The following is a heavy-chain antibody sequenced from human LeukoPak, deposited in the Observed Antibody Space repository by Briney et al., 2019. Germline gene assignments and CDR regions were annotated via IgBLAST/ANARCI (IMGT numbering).Heavy chain of an antibody. Sequence: SVKVSCKASGGTFSSYAISWVRQAPGQGLEWMGRIIPIFGTANYAQKFQGRVTITTDEATSTAYMELSSLRSEDTAVYYCAREINDYGEGWGQGTLVTVSS. CDR3: AREINDYGEG. V-gene: IGHV1-69*05. J-gene: IGHJ4*02. D-gene: IGHD4-17*01. CDR2: IIPIFGTA. CDR1: GGTFSSYA.